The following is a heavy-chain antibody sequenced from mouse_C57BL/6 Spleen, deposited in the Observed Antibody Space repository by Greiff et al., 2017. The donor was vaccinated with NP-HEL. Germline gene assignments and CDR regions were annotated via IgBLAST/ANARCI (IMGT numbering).Heavy chain of an antibody. V-gene: IGHV1-22*01. Sequence: EVKLMESGPELVKPGASVKMSCKASGYTFTDYNMHWVKQSHGKSLEWIGYINPNNGGTSYNQKFKGKATLTVNKSSSTAYMELRSLTSEDSAVYYCATIYYGSSYYFDYWGQGTTLTVSS. CDR3: ATIYYGSSYYFDY. CDR1: GYTFTDYN. D-gene: IGHD1-1*01. CDR2: INPNNGGT. J-gene: IGHJ2*01.